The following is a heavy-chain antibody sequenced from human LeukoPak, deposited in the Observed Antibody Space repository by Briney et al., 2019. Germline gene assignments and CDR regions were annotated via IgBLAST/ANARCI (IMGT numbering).Heavy chain of an antibody. J-gene: IGHJ3*02. Sequence: PGGSLRLSCAASGFTFSSYWMHWVRQAPGKGLVWVSRINSDGSSTSYADSVKGRFTISRDNAKNTLYLQMNSLRAEDTAVYYCAARDLAVAGKGDAFDIWGQGTMVTVSS. CDR1: GFTFSSYW. V-gene: IGHV3-74*01. CDR3: AARDLAVAGKGDAFDI. CDR2: INSDGSST. D-gene: IGHD6-19*01.